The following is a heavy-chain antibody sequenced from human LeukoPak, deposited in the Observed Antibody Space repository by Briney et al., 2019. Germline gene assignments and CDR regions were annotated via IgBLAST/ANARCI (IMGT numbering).Heavy chain of an antibody. CDR1: GGSISSSSYY. V-gene: IGHV4-39*01. Sequence: PSETLSLTRTVSGGSISSSSYYWGWIRQPPGKGLEWIGSIYYSGSTYYNPSLKSRVTISVDTSKNQFSLKLSSVTAADTAVYYCAGGEENDWFDPWGQGTLVTVSS. CDR3: AGGEENDWFDP. J-gene: IGHJ5*02. CDR2: IYYSGST.